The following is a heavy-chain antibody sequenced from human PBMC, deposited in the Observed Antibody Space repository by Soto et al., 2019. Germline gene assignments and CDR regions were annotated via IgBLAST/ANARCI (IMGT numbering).Heavy chain of an antibody. Sequence: QVQLQESGPGLVRPSETLSLTCTVSRGSISSYYWSWIRQPPGKGLEWLGYIYYTGATNYNPSLKSRVTISLDTSKNQFSLHLSSVTAADTAGYYCATGRYYYGSEYWGQGTLVTVSS. D-gene: IGHD3-10*01. CDR1: RGSISSYY. CDR2: IYYTGAT. CDR3: ATGRYYYGSEY. J-gene: IGHJ4*02. V-gene: IGHV4-59*01.